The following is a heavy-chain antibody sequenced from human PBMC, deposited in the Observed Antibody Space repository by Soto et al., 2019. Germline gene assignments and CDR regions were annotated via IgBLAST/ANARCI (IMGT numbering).Heavy chain of an antibody. J-gene: IGHJ4*02. CDR3: ERGHYGDYVWDY. V-gene: IGHV4-31*03. D-gene: IGHD4-17*01. Sequence: QVQLQESGPGLVKPSQTLSLTCTVSGGSISSGGYYWSWIRQHPGKGLEWIGYIYYSGSTYYNPSLKSRVTISVDTSKNQFSLKLSSVTAADTAVYYCERGHYGDYVWDYWGQGTLVTVS. CDR1: GGSISSGGYY. CDR2: IYYSGST.